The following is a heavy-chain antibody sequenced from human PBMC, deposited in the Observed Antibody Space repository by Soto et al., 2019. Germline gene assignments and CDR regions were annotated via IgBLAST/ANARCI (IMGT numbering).Heavy chain of an antibody. CDR1: GGSISSGGYS. J-gene: IGHJ4*02. CDR3: ARWFDY. Sequence: SETLSLTCAVSGGSISSGGYSWSWIRQPPGKGLEWIGYISHSGSTYYNPSLKSRVNISVDRSKNQFSLKLNSVTAADTAVYYCARWFDYWGQGTLVTVS. V-gene: IGHV4-30-2*01. CDR2: ISHSGST.